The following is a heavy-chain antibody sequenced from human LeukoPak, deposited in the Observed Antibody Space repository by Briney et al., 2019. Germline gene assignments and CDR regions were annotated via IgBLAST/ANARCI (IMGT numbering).Heavy chain of an antibody. V-gene: IGHV4-61*02. CDR2: VCSTGST. J-gene: IGHJ4*02. CDR1: GDSVSSGSYF. Sequence: SQTLSLTCTVSGDSVSSGSYFWSWIRQPAGKGLEWIGRVCSTGSTNYNPSLKSRVTISVDTSKNQFSLKVSSVTAADTAVYYCARGDYGDYVVWGQGTLVTVSS. CDR3: ARGDYGDYVV. D-gene: IGHD4-17*01.